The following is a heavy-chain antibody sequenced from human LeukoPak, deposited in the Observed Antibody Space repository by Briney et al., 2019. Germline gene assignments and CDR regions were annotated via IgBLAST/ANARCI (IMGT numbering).Heavy chain of an antibody. CDR2: ISDSSSYI. CDR3: ARVSPNTVTTLQYFDY. CDR1: GFTFSSYN. D-gene: IGHD4-17*01. V-gene: IGHV3-21*01. Sequence: PGGSLRLSCAVSGFTFSSYNMNWVRQAPGKGLEWVSSISDSSSYIYYADSLKGRFTISRDNAKNSLYLQMNSLRAEDTAVYYCARVSPNTVTTLQYFDYWGQGTLVTVSS. J-gene: IGHJ4*02.